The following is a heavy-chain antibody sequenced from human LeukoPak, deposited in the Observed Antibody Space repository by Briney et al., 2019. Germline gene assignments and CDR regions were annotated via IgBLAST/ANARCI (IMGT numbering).Heavy chain of an antibody. CDR3: AGTPLWFGELLLDY. J-gene: IGHJ4*02. Sequence: GGSLRLSCAASGFTFSSYWMSWVRQAPGKGLEWVANIKQDGSEKYYVDPVKGRFTISRDNAKNSLYLQMNSLRAEDTAVYYCAGTPLWFGELLLDYRGQGTLVTVSS. CDR1: GFTFSSYW. V-gene: IGHV3-7*03. D-gene: IGHD3-10*01. CDR2: IKQDGSEK.